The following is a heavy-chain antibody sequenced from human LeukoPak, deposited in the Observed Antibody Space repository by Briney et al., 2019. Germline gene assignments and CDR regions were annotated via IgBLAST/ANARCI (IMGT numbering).Heavy chain of an antibody. D-gene: IGHD5-18*01. CDR3: ARGYSHGSAAFDY. Sequence: GGPLPHPCAACGVTFKGFHIHWLGQAPGKGLQWVALISYDGSKKYYADSVKGRFTISRDNSKNTLYLQMSSLRAEDTAVYYCARGYSHGSAAFDYWGQGTLVTVSS. CDR2: ISYDGSKK. CDR1: GVTFKGFH. V-gene: IGHV3-30*03. J-gene: IGHJ4*02.